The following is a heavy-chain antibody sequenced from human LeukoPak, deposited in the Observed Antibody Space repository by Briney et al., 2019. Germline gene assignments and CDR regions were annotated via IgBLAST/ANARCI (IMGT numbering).Heavy chain of an antibody. Sequence: GGSLRLSCAASGFTFSSYGMHWVRQAPGKGLEWVAVISYDGSNKYYADSVKGRFTISRDNSKNTLYLQMNSLRAEDTAVYYCVKDSGGSYYSSYYFDYWGLGTLVPVSS. J-gene: IGHJ4*02. CDR1: GFTFSSYG. D-gene: IGHD1-26*01. CDR3: VKDSGGSYYSSYYFDY. V-gene: IGHV3-30*18. CDR2: ISYDGSNK.